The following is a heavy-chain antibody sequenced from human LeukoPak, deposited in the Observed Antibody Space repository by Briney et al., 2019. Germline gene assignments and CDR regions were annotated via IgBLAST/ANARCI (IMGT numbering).Heavy chain of an antibody. CDR2: ISSSSSYI. D-gene: IGHD3-10*01. CDR3: ASYRSGSYCIDY. CDR1: GFTFSSYS. V-gene: IGHV3-21*01. Sequence: RPGGSLRLSCAASGFTFSSYSMTWVRQAPGKGLEWVSSISSSSSYIYYADSVKGRFTISRDNAKNSLYLQMNSLRAEDTAVYYCASYRSGSYCIDYWGQGTLVTVSS. J-gene: IGHJ4*02.